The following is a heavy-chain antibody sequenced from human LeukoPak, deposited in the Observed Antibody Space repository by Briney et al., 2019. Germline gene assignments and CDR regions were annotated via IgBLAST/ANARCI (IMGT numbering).Heavy chain of an antibody. CDR1: GFTFNIYA. CDR2: MCGSAGCT. D-gene: IGHD3-22*01. V-gene: IGHV3-23*01. CDR3: ARDRPNYHESTAHYYERDGDH. Sequence: GGSLRLSCAASGFTFNIYAMSWVRLAPGKGLQWVASMCGSAGCTFYTDSVKGRFTISRDNSNNTLSLEMNSLRAEDTSIYNCARDRPNYHESTAHYYERDGDHWGQGTLVTVPS. J-gene: IGHJ5*02.